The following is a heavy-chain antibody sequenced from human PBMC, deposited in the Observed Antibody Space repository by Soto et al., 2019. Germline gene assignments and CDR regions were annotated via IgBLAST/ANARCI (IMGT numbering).Heavy chain of an antibody. V-gene: IGHV3-72*01. J-gene: IGHJ4*02. Sequence: GGSLRLSCVASGFTFSDYYIDWVRQAPGKGLEWVGRSRNKAQSYTTEYAASVKGRFTFSRDDSKNSVYLQMNSLKIEDTAVYYCVRATSTGTTNFDYGGQATLVTVS. D-gene: IGHD1-1*01. CDR3: VRATSTGTTNFDY. CDR2: SRNKAQSYTT. CDR1: GFTFSDYY.